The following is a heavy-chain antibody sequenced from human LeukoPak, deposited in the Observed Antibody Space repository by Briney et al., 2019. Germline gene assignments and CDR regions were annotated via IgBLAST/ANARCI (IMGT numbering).Heavy chain of an antibody. CDR3: AGWPIVGATTIDD. CDR2: IYYSGST. J-gene: IGHJ4*02. V-gene: IGHV4-59*01. CDR1: GGSISSYY. D-gene: IGHD1-26*01. Sequence: SETLSLTCTVSGGSISSYYWSWIRQPPGKGLEWIGYIYYSGSTNYNPSLKSRVTISVDTSKNQFSLKLSSVTAADTAVYYCAGWPIVGATTIDDWGQGTLVTVSS.